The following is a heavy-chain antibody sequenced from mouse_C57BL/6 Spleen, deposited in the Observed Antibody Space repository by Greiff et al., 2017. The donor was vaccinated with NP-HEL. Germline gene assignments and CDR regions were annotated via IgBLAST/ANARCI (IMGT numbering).Heavy chain of an antibody. J-gene: IGHJ3*01. CDR2: ISDGGSYT. CDR3: ARESLYYGSTPAWFAY. CDR1: GFTFSSYA. V-gene: IGHV5-4*01. D-gene: IGHD1-1*01. Sequence: EVMLVESGGGLVKPGGSLKLSCAASGFTFSSYAMSWVRQTPEKRLEWVATISDGGSYTYYPDNVKGRFTISRDNAKNNLYLQMSHLKSEDTAMYYCARESLYYGSTPAWFAYWGQGTLVTVSA.